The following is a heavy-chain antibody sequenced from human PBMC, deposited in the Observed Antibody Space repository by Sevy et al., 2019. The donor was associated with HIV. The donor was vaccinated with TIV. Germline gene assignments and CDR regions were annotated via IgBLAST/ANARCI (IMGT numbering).Heavy chain of an antibody. CDR3: ARDGGSNGYIY. CDR2: IYSGGST. J-gene: IGHJ4*02. Sequence: GGFLRLSCAASGFTVSSNYMSWVRQAPGKGLEWVSVIYSGGSTYYADSVKGRFTISRDNSKNMLYLQMNSLRVEDTALYYCARDGGSNGYIYWGQGTLVTVSS. V-gene: IGHV3-66*02. D-gene: IGHD5-18*01. CDR1: GFTVSSNY.